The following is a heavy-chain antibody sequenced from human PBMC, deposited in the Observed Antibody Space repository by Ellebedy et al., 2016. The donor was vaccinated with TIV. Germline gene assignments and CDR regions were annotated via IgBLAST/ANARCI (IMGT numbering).Heavy chain of an antibody. D-gene: IGHD1-1*01. J-gene: IGHJ4*02. V-gene: IGHV1-3*01. Sequence: AASVKVSCKASGYTFTTFPMHWVRQAPGQRLEWMGWINAANGNTKYSQIFQGRVSITRDTSASTVYMELSSLRSEDTAVYYCARGVIPTTGIQPNFGYWGQGTLVTVSS. CDR3: ARGVIPTTGIQPNFGY. CDR2: INAANGNT. CDR1: GYTFTTFP.